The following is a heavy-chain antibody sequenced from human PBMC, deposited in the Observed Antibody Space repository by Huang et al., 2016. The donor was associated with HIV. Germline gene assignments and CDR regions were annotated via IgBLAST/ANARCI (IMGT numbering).Heavy chain of an antibody. Sequence: QVQLVESGGGVVQPGRSLRLSCAASRFTFRSYGLHWVRQAPGKGLEWVAIISYDAIYKYYADSVKGRFTISRDNSKNTLYLQMNSLKPEDTAVYYCAKDFFGPWESEWNPKVTGYFDSWGQGTLVTVSS. D-gene: IGHD4-17*01. CDR2: ISYDAIYK. CDR1: RFTFRSYG. CDR3: AKDFFGPWESEWNPKVTGYFDS. V-gene: IGHV3-30*18. J-gene: IGHJ4*02.